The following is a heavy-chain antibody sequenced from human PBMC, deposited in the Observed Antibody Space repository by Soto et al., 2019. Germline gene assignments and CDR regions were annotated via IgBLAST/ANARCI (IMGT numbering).Heavy chain of an antibody. J-gene: IGHJ4*02. CDR2: IYYSGST. Sequence: QLQLQESGPGLVKPSETLSLTCTVSGGSISSSSYYWGWIRQPPGKGLEWIGSIYYSGSTYYNPSLKSRVTISVDTSKNQFSLKLSSVTAADTAVYYCARTSGNIVGATSDYWGQGTLVTVSS. D-gene: IGHD1-26*01. CDR3: ARTSGNIVGATSDY. CDR1: GGSISSSSYY. V-gene: IGHV4-39*01.